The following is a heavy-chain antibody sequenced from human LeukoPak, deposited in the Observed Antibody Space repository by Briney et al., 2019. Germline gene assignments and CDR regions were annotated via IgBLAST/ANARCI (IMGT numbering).Heavy chain of an antibody. Sequence: SLRLSCTAPGFTFGDYAMSWFRQAPGKGLEWVGFIRSKAYGGTTEYAASVKGKFTLSRVDSKSIAYLQMNSLKTEDTAVYYCTRDPGDGYKLRYFDYWGQGTLVTVSS. V-gene: IGHV3-49*03. CDR2: IRSKAYGGTT. D-gene: IGHD5-24*01. J-gene: IGHJ4*02. CDR3: TRDPGDGYKLRYFDY. CDR1: GFTFGDYA.